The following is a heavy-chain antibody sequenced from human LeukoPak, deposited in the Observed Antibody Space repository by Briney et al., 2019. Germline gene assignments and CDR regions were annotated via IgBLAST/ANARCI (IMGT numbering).Heavy chain of an antibody. CDR1: GFTFSSYA. J-gene: IGHJ4*02. CDR3: ARLSTREGYDY. V-gene: IGHV3-30-3*01. Sequence: GGSLRLSCAASGFTFSSYAMHWVRQAPGKGLEWVAVISYDGSNKYYADSVKGRFTISRDNSKNTLYLQMNSLRAEDTAVYYCARLSTREGYDYWGQGTLVTVSS. D-gene: IGHD2-2*01. CDR2: ISYDGSNK.